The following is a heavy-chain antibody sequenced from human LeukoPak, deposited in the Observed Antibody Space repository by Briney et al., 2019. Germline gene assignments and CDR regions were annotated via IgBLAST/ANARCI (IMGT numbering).Heavy chain of an antibody. CDR1: GGSFSGYY. CDR2: IKHSGST. Sequence: SETLSLTCAVYGGSFSGYYWSWIRQPPRKGLELNGEIKHSGSTNYNPSLKSRVTISVDTSKNQFSLKLSSVTAADTAVYYCAIIYYDSSGYYRASAFDIWGQGTMVTVSS. CDR3: AIIYYDSSGYYRASAFDI. V-gene: IGHV4-34*01. J-gene: IGHJ3*02. D-gene: IGHD3-22*01.